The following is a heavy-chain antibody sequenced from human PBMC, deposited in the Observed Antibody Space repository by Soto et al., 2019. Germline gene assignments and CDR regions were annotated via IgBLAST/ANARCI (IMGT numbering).Heavy chain of an antibody. J-gene: IGHJ4*02. CDR2: IYFSGTT. V-gene: IGHV4-39*01. CDR1: GVSISDTSYY. CDR3: ARHGSH. Sequence: PSETPSLTCNVSGVSISDTSYYWGWIRQPPGKGLEWIGTIYFSGTTFYNPSLKSRLTISVDTSKNQFSLRLSSVTAADTAVYYCARHGSHWGQGTLVTVSS.